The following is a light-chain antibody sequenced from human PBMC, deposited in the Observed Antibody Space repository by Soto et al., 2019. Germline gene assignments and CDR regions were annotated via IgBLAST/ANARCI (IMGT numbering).Light chain of an antibody. CDR1: SSDVGAYNF. Sequence: QSVLTQPASVSGSPGLSITISCTGTSSDVGAYNFVSWYQQYPGKAPKVMIYEVNNRPSGVSNRFSGSKSGNTASLTISGLQAEDEADYYCSSFTRSSTYVFGSGTKVTVL. J-gene: IGLJ1*01. CDR3: SSFTRSSTYV. CDR2: EVN. V-gene: IGLV2-14*01.